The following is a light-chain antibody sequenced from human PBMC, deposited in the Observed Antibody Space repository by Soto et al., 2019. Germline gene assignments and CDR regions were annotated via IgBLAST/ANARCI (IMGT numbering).Light chain of an antibody. Sequence: QSVLTQPPSASGTPGQRVTISCSGSSSNIGSNYVYWYQQLPGTAPKLLIYRNNQRPSGVPDRFSGSKSGTSASLAISGPRSEDGADYYCAAWDDSVSVFYVFGTGSKVTVL. CDR3: AAWDDSVSVFYV. J-gene: IGLJ1*01. CDR1: SSNIGSNY. CDR2: RNN. V-gene: IGLV1-47*01.